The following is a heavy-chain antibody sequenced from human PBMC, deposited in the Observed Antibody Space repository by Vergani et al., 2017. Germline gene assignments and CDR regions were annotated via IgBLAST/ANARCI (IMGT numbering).Heavy chain of an antibody. CDR2: IYPGDSYT. Sequence: EVQLVQSGAEVKKPGESLKISCKGSGYSFTSYWIGWVRQMPGKGLEWMGIIYPGDSYTNYSPSFQGHVTISADKSISTAYLQWSSLKASDTAMYYCARRHTAMVGVEYXFDYWGQGTLVTVSS. D-gene: IGHD5-18*01. J-gene: IGHJ4*02. CDR1: GYSFTSYW. V-gene: IGHV5-51*01. CDR3: ARRHTAMVGVEYXFDY.